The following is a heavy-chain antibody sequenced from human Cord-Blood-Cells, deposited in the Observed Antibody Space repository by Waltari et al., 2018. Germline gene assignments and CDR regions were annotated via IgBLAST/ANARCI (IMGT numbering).Heavy chain of an antibody. Sequence: QVQLQESGPGLVKPSETLSLTCTVSGGSISSYYWSWIRQPAGKGLEWIGRIYTSGSTNSNPSLKSRGTMSVDTSKSQFSLKLSSVTAADTAVYYCARDSGYDYYYYYYMDVWGKGTTVTVSS. J-gene: IGHJ6*03. CDR2: IYTSGST. V-gene: IGHV4-4*07. D-gene: IGHD5-12*01. CDR1: GGSISSYY. CDR3: ARDSGYDYYYYYYMDV.